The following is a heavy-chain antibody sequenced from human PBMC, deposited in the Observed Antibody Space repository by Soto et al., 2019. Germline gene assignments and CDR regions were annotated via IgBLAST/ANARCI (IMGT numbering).Heavy chain of an antibody. J-gene: IGHJ4*02. D-gene: IGHD4-17*01. Sequence: QVQLQESGPGLVKASETLSLTCTVSGASISTAYWSWIRQPPGKGLEWSSYIYHTGMTNCSPSLRRRVTTSIDASKKQFSLTLSYVTAADTAVYYCARGATVTPQFDYWGQGALVTVSS. CDR2: IYHTGMT. V-gene: IGHV4-59*01. CDR3: ARGATVTPQFDY. CDR1: GASISTAY.